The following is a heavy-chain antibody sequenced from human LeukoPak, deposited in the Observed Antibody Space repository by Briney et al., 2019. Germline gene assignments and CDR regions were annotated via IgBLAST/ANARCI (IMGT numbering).Heavy chain of an antibody. CDR2: INQDESAK. CDR1: AFMFRSYD. D-gene: IGHD5-24*01. CDR3: AKLLRDVTIYDF. J-gene: IGHJ4*01. V-gene: IGHV3-7*01. Sequence: PGGSLRLSCEASAFMFRSYDMNWVRQAPGKGLEWVASINQDESAKFYVDSVRGRFTISRDNAKNSLFLQMNSLRAEDTAFYYCAKLLRDVTIYDFWGHGALVTVSS.